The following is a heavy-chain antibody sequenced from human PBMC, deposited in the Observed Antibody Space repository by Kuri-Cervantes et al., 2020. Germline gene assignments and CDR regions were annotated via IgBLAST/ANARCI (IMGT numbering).Heavy chain of an antibody. CDR1: GFSLSTSGVG. Sequence: SGPTLVKPTQTLTLTCTVSGFSLSTSGVGVGWIRQPPGKALEWLALIYWDDDKRYSPSLKSRLTITKDTSKNQVVLTMTNMGPVDTATYYCAHEDYGVSVFDFWGQGTLVTVSS. V-gene: IGHV2-5*02. CDR3: AHEDYGVSVFDF. D-gene: IGHD4-17*01. CDR2: IYWDDDK. J-gene: IGHJ4*02.